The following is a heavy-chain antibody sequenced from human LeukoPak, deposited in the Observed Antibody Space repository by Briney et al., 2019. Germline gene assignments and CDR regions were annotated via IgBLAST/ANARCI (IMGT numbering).Heavy chain of an antibody. D-gene: IGHD2-15*01. CDR1: GGSISSYY. V-gene: IGHV4-59*06. Sequence: PSETLSLTCTVSGGSISSYYWSWIRQPPGKGLEWIGYIYYSGSTYYNPSLKSRVTISVDTSKNQFSLKLSSVTAADTAVYYCARSGVVVAATPFSFDPWGQGTLVTVSS. CDR3: ARSGVVVAATPFSFDP. J-gene: IGHJ5*02. CDR2: IYYSGST.